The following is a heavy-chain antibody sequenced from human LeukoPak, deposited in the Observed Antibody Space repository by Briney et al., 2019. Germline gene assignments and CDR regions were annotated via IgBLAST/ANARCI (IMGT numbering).Heavy chain of an antibody. J-gene: IGHJ3*01. D-gene: IGHD3-9*01. Sequence: PGGSLRLSCAASGFTFSSYTMNWVRQAPGRGLEWVSAITGHGGSTYYADSVKGRFTISRDNSKNTLYLQMNSLRGEDTAIYYCAKDVLTGYSSDALDVWGQGTMVSVSS. CDR1: GFTFSSYT. V-gene: IGHV3-23*01. CDR2: ITGHGGST. CDR3: AKDVLTGYSSDALDV.